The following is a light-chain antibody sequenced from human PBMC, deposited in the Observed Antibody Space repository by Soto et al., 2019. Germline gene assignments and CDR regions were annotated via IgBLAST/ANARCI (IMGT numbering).Light chain of an antibody. J-gene: IGKJ4*01. Sequence: DIVMTQSPLSLPVAPGEAASISCRSSQSLLHSNGYTYLDWYLQKPGQSPQLLIYMGSNRASGVPDRFSGSGSGTDFTLKISRVEAEDVGVYYCMQTLQSRTFGGGTKVDIK. CDR1: QSLLHSNGYTY. CDR2: MGS. V-gene: IGKV2-28*01. CDR3: MQTLQSRT.